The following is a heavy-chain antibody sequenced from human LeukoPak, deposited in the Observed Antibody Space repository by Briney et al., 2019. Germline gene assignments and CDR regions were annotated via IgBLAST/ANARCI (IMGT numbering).Heavy chain of an antibody. CDR2: IIPILGIA. CDR3: AYCGGDCYQGSFDY. J-gene: IGHJ4*02. D-gene: IGHD2-21*02. CDR1: GGTFSSYA. Sequence: ASVKVSCKASGGTFSSYAISWVRQAPGQGLEWMGRIIPILGIANYAQKFQGRVTITADKSTSTAYMELSSLRSEDTAVYYCAYCGGDCYQGSFDYWGQGTLVTVSS. V-gene: IGHV1-69*04.